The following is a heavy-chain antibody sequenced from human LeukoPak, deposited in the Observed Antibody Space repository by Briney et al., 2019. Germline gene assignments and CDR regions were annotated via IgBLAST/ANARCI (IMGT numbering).Heavy chain of an antibody. D-gene: IGHD3-10*01. J-gene: IGHJ4*02. CDR1: GFTVSSNY. V-gene: IGHV3-53*01. Sequence: GGSLRLSCAASGFTVSSNYMSWVRQAPGKGLEWVSVIYSGGSTYYADSVEGRFTISRDNSKNTLYLQMNSLRAEDTAVYYCAREYPYGSGTYWGQGTLVTVSS. CDR3: AREYPYGSGTY. CDR2: IYSGGST.